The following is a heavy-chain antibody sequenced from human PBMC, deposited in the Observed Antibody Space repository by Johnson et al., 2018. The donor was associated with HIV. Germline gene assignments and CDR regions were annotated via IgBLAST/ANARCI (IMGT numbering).Heavy chain of an antibody. J-gene: IGHJ3*02. V-gene: IGHV3-33*05. CDR3: AKNARNDYDT. D-gene: IGHD4-11*01. CDR1: GFTFSTYA. Sequence: QVQLVESGGGVVQPGGSLRLSCAASGFTFSTYAMHWVRQAPGKGLEWVAVISYDGGDKYYADSVKGRFTISRDNSKSTLYLQMNSLRAEDTAVYYCAKNARNDYDTGGQGTMVTVSS. CDR2: ISYDGGDK.